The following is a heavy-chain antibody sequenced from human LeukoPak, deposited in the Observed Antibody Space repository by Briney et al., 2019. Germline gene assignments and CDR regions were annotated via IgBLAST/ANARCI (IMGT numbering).Heavy chain of an antibody. D-gene: IGHD2-15*01. CDR3: ARRISGGDAFDI. V-gene: IGHV3-48*01. CDR2: ISSSSSTI. Sequence: GGSLRLSYAASGFTFSSYSMNWVRQAPGKGLEWVSYISSSSSTIYCADSVKGRFTISRDNAKNSLYLQMNSLRAEDTAVYYCARRISGGDAFDIWGQGTMVTVSS. CDR1: GFTFSSYS. J-gene: IGHJ3*02.